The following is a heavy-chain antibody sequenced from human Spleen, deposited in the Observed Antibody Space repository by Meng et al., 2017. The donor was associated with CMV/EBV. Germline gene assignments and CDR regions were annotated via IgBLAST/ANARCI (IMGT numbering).Heavy chain of an antibody. CDR1: GGSISSYY. D-gene: IGHD2/OR15-2a*01. Sequence: GSLRLSCTVSGGSISSYYWSWIRQPPGKGLEWIGYIYYSGSTNYNPSLKSRVTISVDTSKNQFSLKLSSVTAADTAVYYCARARGNRVTYYYYGMDVWGQGTTVTVSS. J-gene: IGHJ6*02. CDR3: ARARGNRVTYYYYGMDV. V-gene: IGHV4-59*01. CDR2: IYYSGST.